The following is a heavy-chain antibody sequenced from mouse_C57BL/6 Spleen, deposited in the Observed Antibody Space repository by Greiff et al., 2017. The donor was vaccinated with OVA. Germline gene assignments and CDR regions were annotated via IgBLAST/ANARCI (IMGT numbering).Heavy chain of an antibody. CDR3: ARRGFDY. CDR2: IDPSDSYT. CDR1: GYTFTSYW. Sequence: QVQLQQPGAELVMPGASVKLSCKASGYTFTSYWMHWVKQRPGQGLEWIGEIDPSDSYTNYNQKFKGKSTLSVDKSSSTAYMQLSSLTSEDSAVYYCARRGFDYWGQGTTLTVSS. V-gene: IGHV1-69*01. J-gene: IGHJ2*01.